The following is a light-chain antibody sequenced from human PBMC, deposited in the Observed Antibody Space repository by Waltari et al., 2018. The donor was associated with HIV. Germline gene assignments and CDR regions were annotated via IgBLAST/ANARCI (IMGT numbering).Light chain of an antibody. J-gene: IGLJ1*01. Sequence: QSALTQPASVSGSPGQSITIPCTGTSIAIGSSNYVSWHQQHPGEAPKLIIHHVSDRPSGISNRFSGSKSGNTASLTISGLQTEDEADYYCSSYTSSITYVFGSGTRVTVL. CDR2: HVS. CDR3: SSYTSSITYV. CDR1: SIAIGSSNY. V-gene: IGLV2-14*03.